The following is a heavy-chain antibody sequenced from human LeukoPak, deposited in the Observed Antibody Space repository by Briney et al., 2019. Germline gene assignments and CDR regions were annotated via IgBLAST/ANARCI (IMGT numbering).Heavy chain of an antibody. CDR1: GGSFSGYY. Sequence: SETLSLTCAVYGGSFSGYYWSWIRQPPGKGLEWIGEINHSGSTNYNPSLKSRVTIPVDTSKNQFSLKLSSVTAADTAVYYCARGQNYDILTGHPYYYYGMDVWGQGTTVTVSS. D-gene: IGHD3-9*01. V-gene: IGHV4-34*01. CDR2: INHSGST. CDR3: ARGQNYDILTGHPYYYYGMDV. J-gene: IGHJ6*02.